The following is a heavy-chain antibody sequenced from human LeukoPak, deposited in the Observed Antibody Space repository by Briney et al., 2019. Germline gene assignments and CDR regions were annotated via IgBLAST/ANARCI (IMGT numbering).Heavy chain of an antibody. Sequence: ASVKVSCKASGYTFTSYDINWVRQATGQGLEWMGWMNPNSGNTGYAQKFQGRVTMTRNTSISTAYMELSSLRSEDTAVYYCARWGWSERGYYYGMDVWGQGTRSPSP. CDR2: MNPNSGNT. V-gene: IGHV1-8*01. J-gene: IGHJ6*02. CDR1: GYTFTSYD. D-gene: IGHD6-19*01. CDR3: ARWGWSERGYYYGMDV.